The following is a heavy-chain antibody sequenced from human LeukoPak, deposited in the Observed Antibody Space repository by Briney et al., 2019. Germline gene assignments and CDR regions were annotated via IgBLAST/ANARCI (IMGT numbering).Heavy chain of an antibody. D-gene: IGHD1-7*01. CDR3: ARDWNYDMDY. CDR1: GYTFTSYG. J-gene: IGHJ4*02. CDR2: ISVCNGNT. Sequence: ASVKVSCKASGYTFTSYGISWVRQAPGQGLGWMGWISVCNGNTNYAQKLQGRVTMTTDTSTSTAYMELRSLRSDDTAVYYCARDWNYDMDYWGQGTLVTVSS. V-gene: IGHV1-18*01.